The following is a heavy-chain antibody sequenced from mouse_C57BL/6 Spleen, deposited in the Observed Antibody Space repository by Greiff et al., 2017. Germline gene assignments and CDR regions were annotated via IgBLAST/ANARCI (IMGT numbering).Heavy chain of an antibody. J-gene: IGHJ2*01. CDR1: GYTFTDYY. CDR3: ARSRGTYYSNRFDY. CDR2: INPNNGGT. V-gene: IGHV1-26*01. Sequence: EVQLQQSGPELVKPGASVKISCKASGYTFTDYYMNWVKQSHGKSLEWIGDINPNNGGTSYNQKFKGKATLTVDKSSSTAYMELRSLTSEDSAVYYCARSRGTYYSNRFDYWGQGTTLTVSS. D-gene: IGHD2-5*01.